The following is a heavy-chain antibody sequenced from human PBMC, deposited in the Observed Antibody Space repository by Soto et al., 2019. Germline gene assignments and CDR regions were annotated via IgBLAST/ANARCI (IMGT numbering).Heavy chain of an antibody. CDR3: AIMIYGDYGNYYFDY. CDR1: GGSISSSSYY. V-gene: IGHV4-39*01. J-gene: IGHJ4*02. CDR2: IYYSGST. D-gene: IGHD4-17*01. Sequence: PSETLSLTCTVSGGSISSSSYYWGWIRQPPGKGLEWIGSIYYSGSTYYNPSLKSRVTISVDTSKNQFSLKLSSVTAADTAVYYCAIMIYGDYGNYYFDYWGQGTLVTVSS.